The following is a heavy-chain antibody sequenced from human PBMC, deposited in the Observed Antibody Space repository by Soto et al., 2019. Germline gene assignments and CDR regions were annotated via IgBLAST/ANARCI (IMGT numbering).Heavy chain of an antibody. CDR1: GGSISSYY. D-gene: IGHD3-10*01. V-gene: IGHV4-59*01. CDR3: ARVWGGAFDF. Sequence: TSENLSLTCTVSGGSISSYYWSWIRHPPGKGLEWIGYIYYSGSTNYNPSLKSRVTISVDTSKNQFSLKLSSVTAADTAVYYCARVWGGAFDFWGQGTMVTVSS. J-gene: IGHJ3*01. CDR2: IYYSGST.